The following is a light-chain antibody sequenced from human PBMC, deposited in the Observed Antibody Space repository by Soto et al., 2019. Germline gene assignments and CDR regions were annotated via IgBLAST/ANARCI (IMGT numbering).Light chain of an antibody. Sequence: QTVVTQESSFSVSPGGTVTLTCCLISGSVSTANNPNWYQQTPGQAPRTLIYSTSTRSSGVPDRFSGSILGNKAALTITGAQADDESDYYCALFMGNGISVFGTGTKLTVL. CDR2: STS. J-gene: IGLJ1*01. V-gene: IGLV8-61*01. CDR1: SGSVSTANN. CDR3: ALFMGNGISV.